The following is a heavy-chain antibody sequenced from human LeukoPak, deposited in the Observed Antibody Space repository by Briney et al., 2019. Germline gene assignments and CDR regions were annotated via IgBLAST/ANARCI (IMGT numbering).Heavy chain of an antibody. Sequence: ASVKVSCKASGYTITGYYMHWVRQAPGQGLEWMGWINPNSGGTNYAQKFQGRVTMTRDTSISTAYMELSRLRSDDTAVYYCATTLSDYEYYFDYWGQGTLVTVSS. D-gene: IGHD5-12*01. CDR3: ATTLSDYEYYFDY. CDR1: GYTITGYY. CDR2: INPNSGGT. J-gene: IGHJ4*02. V-gene: IGHV1-2*02.